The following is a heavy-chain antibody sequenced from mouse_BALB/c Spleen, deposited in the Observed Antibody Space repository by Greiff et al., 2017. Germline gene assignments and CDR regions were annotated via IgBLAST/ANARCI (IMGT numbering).Heavy chain of an antibody. V-gene: IGHV1-9*01. D-gene: IGHD2-4*01. CDR2: ILPGSGST. CDR3: ARGYYDYDGFAY. J-gene: IGHJ3*01. Sequence: VQLVESGAELMKPGASVKISCKATGYTFSSYWIEWVKQRPGHGLEWIGEILPGSGSTNYNEKFKGKATFTADTSSNTAYMQLSSLTSEDSAVYYCARGYYDYDGFAYWGQGTLVTVSA. CDR1: GYTFSSYW.